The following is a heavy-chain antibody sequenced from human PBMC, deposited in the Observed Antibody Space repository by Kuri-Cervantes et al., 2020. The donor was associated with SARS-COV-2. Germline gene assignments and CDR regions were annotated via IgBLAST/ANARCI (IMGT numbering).Heavy chain of an antibody. CDR3: ARYRSLDV. CDR1: GFTFSSYA. J-gene: IGHJ6*04. Sequence: GESLKISCAASGFTFSSYAMSWVRQAPGKGLEWVSVIYSGGSTYYSDSVKGRFTISRDNSKNTLYLQMNSRRAEDTAVYYCARYRSLDVWGKGTTVTVSS. D-gene: IGHD6-6*01. CDR2: IYSGGST. V-gene: IGHV3-66*01.